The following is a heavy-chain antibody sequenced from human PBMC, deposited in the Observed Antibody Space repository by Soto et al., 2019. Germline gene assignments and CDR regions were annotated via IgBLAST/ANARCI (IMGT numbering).Heavy chain of an antibody. Sequence: GGSLRLSCAASGFTFSSYSMNWVRQAPGKGLEWVSSISSSSSYIYYADSVKGRFTISRDNAKNSLYLQMNSLRAEDTAVYYCARVARIVVVPAAVYYYYYGMDVWGQGTTVTVSS. V-gene: IGHV3-21*01. CDR3: ARVARIVVVPAAVYYYYYGMDV. CDR1: GFTFSSYS. D-gene: IGHD2-2*01. J-gene: IGHJ6*02. CDR2: ISSSSSYI.